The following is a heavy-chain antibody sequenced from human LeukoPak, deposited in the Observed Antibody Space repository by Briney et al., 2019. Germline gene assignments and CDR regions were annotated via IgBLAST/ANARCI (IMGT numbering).Heavy chain of an antibody. CDR3: ALSYYYGSGSHQITDY. Sequence: PSETLSLTCTVSGGSISSGDYYWSWIRQPPGKGLEWIGYIYYSGSTYYNPSLKSRVTISVDTSKNQFSLKLSSVTAADTAVYYCALSYYYGSGSHQITDYWGQGTLVTVSS. CDR2: IYYSGST. CDR1: GGSISSGDYY. J-gene: IGHJ4*02. V-gene: IGHV4-30-4*08. D-gene: IGHD3-10*01.